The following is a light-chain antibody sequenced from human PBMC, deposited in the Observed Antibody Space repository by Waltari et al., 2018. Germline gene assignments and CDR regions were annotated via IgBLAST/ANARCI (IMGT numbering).Light chain of an antibody. CDR3: QQYNNWPPGT. J-gene: IGKJ1*01. Sequence: EIVMTQSPATLSVSPGEGATLACRASQRVSSSSAWYQQKPGQAPRLLLYGTSTRATGIPARFSGSGSGTEFSLTISSLQSEDFAVYYCQQYNNWPPGTFGQGTKVEIK. CDR2: GTS. V-gene: IGKV3-15*01. CDR1: QRVSSS.